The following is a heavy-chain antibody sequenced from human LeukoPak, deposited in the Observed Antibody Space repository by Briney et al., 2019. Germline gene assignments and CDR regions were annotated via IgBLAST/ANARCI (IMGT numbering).Heavy chain of an antibody. Sequence: PSETLSLTCAVYGGSFSGYYWSWIRQPPGKGLEWIGEINHSGSTNYNPSLKSRVTISVDTSKNQFSLKLSSVTAADTAVYYCATWAWSGYYTGLDYWGQGTLVTVSS. D-gene: IGHD3-3*01. J-gene: IGHJ4*02. V-gene: IGHV4-34*01. CDR2: INHSGST. CDR1: GGSFSGYY. CDR3: ATWAWSGYYTGLDY.